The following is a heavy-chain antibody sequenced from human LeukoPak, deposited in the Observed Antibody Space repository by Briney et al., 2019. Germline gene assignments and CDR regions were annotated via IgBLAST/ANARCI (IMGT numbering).Heavy chain of an antibody. Sequence: ASVRVSCKVSGYTLTELSMHWVRQAPGKGLEWMGGFDPEDGETIYAQKFQGRVTMTEDTSTDTAYMELSSLRSEDTAVYYCATKACSSTSCYHYYYYVDVWGKGTTVTVSS. J-gene: IGHJ6*03. CDR2: FDPEDGET. D-gene: IGHD2-2*01. CDR3: ATKACSSTSCYHYYYYVDV. V-gene: IGHV1-24*01. CDR1: GYTLTELS.